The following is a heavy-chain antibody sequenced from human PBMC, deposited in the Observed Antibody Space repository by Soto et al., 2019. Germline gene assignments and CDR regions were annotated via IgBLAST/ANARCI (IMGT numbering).Heavy chain of an antibody. CDR2: ISGSGGST. D-gene: IGHD1-26*01. CDR1: GFTFSSYA. J-gene: IGHJ6*02. V-gene: IGHV3-23*01. Sequence: GGSLRLSCAASGFTFSSYAMSWVRQAPGKGLEWVSAISGSGGSTYYADSVKGRFTISRDNSKNTPYLQMNSLRAEDTAVYYCAKALVGANYYYYYGMDVWGQGTTVTVSS. CDR3: AKALVGANYYYYYGMDV.